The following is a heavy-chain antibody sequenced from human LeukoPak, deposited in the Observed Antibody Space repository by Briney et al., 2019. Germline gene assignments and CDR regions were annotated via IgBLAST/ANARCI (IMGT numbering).Heavy chain of an antibody. D-gene: IGHD3-3*01. Sequence: PGGSLRLSCAASGFTFSSYGMHWVRQAPGKGLEWVAVIPYDGSNKYYADSVKGRFTISRDNSKNTLYLQMNSLRAEDTAVYYCAKDSSDDFWSGYLHYWGQGTLVTVSS. CDR1: GFTFSSYG. CDR2: IPYDGSNK. V-gene: IGHV3-30*18. CDR3: AKDSSDDFWSGYLHY. J-gene: IGHJ4*02.